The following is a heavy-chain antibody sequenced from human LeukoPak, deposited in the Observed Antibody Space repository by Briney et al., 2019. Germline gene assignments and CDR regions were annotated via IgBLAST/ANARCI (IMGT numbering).Heavy chain of an antibody. J-gene: IGHJ6*04. CDR3: ARDGGPYCSSTSCYYGMDV. CDR1: GGSVSSGSSY. V-gene: IGHV4-61*01. D-gene: IGHD2-2*01. Sequence: PSETLSLTCTVSGGSVSSGSSYWSWIRQPPGKGLEWIGYIYYSGSTNYNPSLKSRVTISVDTSKNQFSLKLSSVTAADTAVYYCARDGGPYCSSTSCYYGMDVWGKGTTVTVSS. CDR2: IYYSGST.